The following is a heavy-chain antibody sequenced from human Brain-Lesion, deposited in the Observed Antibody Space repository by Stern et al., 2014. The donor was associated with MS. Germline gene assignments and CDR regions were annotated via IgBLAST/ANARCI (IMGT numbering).Heavy chain of an antibody. Sequence: QVQLQQSGPGLVKPSETLSLTCTVAGGSVSSTSYAWAWIRQPPGKGLEWIGTIYYSGNTYYSPPLKARLPISLDTSKNDFSLRQRSVTAADTAVYYCAGEEDIRYCSGGSCTGNWFDPWGQGTLVTVSS. D-gene: IGHD2-15*01. J-gene: IGHJ5*02. CDR3: AGEEDIRYCSGGSCTGNWFDP. V-gene: IGHV4-39*02. CDR1: GGSVSSTSYA. CDR2: IYYSGNT.